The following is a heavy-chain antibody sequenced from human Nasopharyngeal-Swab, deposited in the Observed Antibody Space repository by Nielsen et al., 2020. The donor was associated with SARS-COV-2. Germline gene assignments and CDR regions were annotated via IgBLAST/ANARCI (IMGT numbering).Heavy chain of an antibody. V-gene: IGHV3-30*18. CDR3: AKDASVYGIPYYFDY. D-gene: IGHD2-8*01. J-gene: IGHJ4*02. CDR2: ISYDGSNK. Sequence: GESLKISCAASGFTFSSYGMHWVRQAPGKGLEWVAVISYDGSNKYYADSVKGRFTISRDNSKNTLYLQMNSLRAEDTAVFYCAKDASVYGIPYYFDYWGQGTLVTVLL. CDR1: GFTFSSYG.